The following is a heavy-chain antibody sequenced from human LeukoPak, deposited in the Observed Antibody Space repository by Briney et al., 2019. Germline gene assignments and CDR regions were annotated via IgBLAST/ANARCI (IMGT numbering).Heavy chain of an antibody. J-gene: IGHJ4*02. CDR2: INPSGSGT. Sequence: GASVKVSCKASGYTFSTYYMHWVRQAPGQGLEWMGIINPSGSGTSYAQKFQGRVTVTRDTSRSTVYMGLNSLRSEDTAVYYCARGDQYNSSGYYRGYLDYWGQGSLVTVSS. V-gene: IGHV1-46*01. D-gene: IGHD3-22*01. CDR1: GYTFSTYY. CDR3: ARGDQYNSSGYYRGYLDY.